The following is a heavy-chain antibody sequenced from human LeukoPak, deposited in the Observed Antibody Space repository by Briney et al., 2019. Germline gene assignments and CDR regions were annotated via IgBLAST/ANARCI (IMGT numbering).Heavy chain of an antibody. V-gene: IGHV3-21*04. Sequence: PGGSLRLSCAASGFTFSSYSMNWVRQAPGKGLEWVSSISSSSSYIYYADSVKGRFTISRDNAKNSLYLQMNSLRAEDTAVYYCAKGGYSSSWGDYWGQGTLVTVSS. CDR3: AKGGYSSSWGDY. CDR1: GFTFSSYS. D-gene: IGHD6-13*01. J-gene: IGHJ4*02. CDR2: ISSSSSYI.